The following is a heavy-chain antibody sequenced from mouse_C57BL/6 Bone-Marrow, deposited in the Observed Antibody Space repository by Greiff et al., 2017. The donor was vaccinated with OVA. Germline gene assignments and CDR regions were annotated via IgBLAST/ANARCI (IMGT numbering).Heavy chain of an antibody. V-gene: IGHV10-1*01. D-gene: IGHD2-4*01. Sequence: EVKAVASGGGLVQPKGSLNLSCAPSGFLLNTYAMNWVRQAPGKGLEWVARIRSKSNNYATYYADSVKDRFTISRDDSESMLYLQMNNLKTEDTDMYYCLRHKYDYAIDYWGQGTTLTVSS. CDR1: GFLLNTYA. CDR2: IRSKSNNYAT. CDR3: LRHKYDYAIDY. J-gene: IGHJ2*01.